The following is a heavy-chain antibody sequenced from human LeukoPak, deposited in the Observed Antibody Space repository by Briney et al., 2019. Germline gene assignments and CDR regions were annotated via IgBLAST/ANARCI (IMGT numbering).Heavy chain of an antibody. V-gene: IGHV4-39*01. CDR2: IYYSGST. CDR1: GGSISSSSYY. J-gene: IGHJ5*02. CDR3: ARPQADSSSFGHWFDP. D-gene: IGHD6-13*01. Sequence: SETLSLTCTVSGGSISSSSYYWGWIRQPPGKGLEWIGSIYYSGSTYYNPSLKSRVTISVDTSKNQFSLKLSSVTAADTAVYYCARPQADSSSFGHWFDPWGQGTLVTVSS.